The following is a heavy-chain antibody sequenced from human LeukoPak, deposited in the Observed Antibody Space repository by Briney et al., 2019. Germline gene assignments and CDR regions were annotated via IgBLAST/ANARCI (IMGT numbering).Heavy chain of an antibody. CDR2: IYYSGST. CDR1: GGSFSGYY. J-gene: IGHJ5*02. V-gene: IGHV4-34*01. D-gene: IGHD3-3*01. CDR3: ARDVQSYDFWSGTNP. Sequence: SETLSLTCAVYGGSFSGYYWGWIRQPPGKGLEWIGTIYYSGSTYYNPSLKSRVTISVDTSKNQFSLKLSSVTAADTAVYYCARDVQSYDFWSGTNPWGQGTLVTVSS.